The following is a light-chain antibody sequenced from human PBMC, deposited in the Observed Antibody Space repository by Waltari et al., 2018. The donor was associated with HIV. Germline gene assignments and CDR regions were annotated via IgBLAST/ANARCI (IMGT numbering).Light chain of an antibody. Sequence: IVMTQSPDSLGVSLGERATIKCKSSQSLLHTSDNKNYLAWYQQKLGQSPKLLIYWASTRESGVPDRFRGSGSGADFTLTINGLRTEDVATYYCQQYFGVPITFGGGTKIDIK. J-gene: IGKJ4*01. CDR1: QSLLHTSDNKNY. CDR2: WAS. V-gene: IGKV4-1*01. CDR3: QQYFGVPIT.